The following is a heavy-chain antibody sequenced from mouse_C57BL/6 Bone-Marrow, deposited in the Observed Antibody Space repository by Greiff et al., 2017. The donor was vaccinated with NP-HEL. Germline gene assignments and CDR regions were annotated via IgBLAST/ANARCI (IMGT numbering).Heavy chain of an antibody. Sequence: QVQLQQPGAELVMPGASVKLSCKASGYTFTSYWMHWVKQRPGQGLEWIGVIDPSGSYTNYNQKFKGKSTLTVDTSSSTAYMHLSCQTSEDSAVYYCARSYPTYYGNWYFDVWGTGTTVTVSS. V-gene: IGHV1-69*01. CDR2: IDPSGSYT. J-gene: IGHJ1*03. CDR1: GYTFTSYW. CDR3: ARSYPTYYGNWYFDV. D-gene: IGHD2-10*01.